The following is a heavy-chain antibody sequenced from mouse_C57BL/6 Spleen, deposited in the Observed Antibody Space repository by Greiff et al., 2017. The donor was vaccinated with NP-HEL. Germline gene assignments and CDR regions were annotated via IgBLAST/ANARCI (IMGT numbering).Heavy chain of an antibody. Sequence: VQLQQSGAELVRPGASVTLSCQASGYTFTDYEMHWVKQTPVHGLAWIGAIDPETGGTAYNQKFKGKAILTADKSSSTAYMELRSLTSEDSAVYYCTRKGGYYYFDYWGQGTTLTVSS. CDR1: GYTFTDYE. CDR3: TRKGGYYYFDY. D-gene: IGHD2-3*01. V-gene: IGHV1-15*01. J-gene: IGHJ2*01. CDR2: IDPETGGT.